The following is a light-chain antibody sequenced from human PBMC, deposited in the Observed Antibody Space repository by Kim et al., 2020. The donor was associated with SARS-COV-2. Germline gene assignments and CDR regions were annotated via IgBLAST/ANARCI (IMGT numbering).Light chain of an antibody. CDR1: QDISNY. CDR3: QQYDNPPRFT. CDR2: DAS. J-gene: IGKJ3*01. V-gene: IGKV1-33*01. Sequence: DIQMTQSPSSLSASVGDRVTITCQASQDISNYLNWYQQKPGKAPKLLIYDASNLETGVPSRFSGSGSGTDFNFTISSLQPEDIATYYCQQYDNPPRFTFGPGTKVDIK.